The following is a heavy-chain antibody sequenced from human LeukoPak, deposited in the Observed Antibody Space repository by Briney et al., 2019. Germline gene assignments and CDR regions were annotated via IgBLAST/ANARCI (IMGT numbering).Heavy chain of an antibody. V-gene: IGHV4-39*07. CDR2: IYYSGNT. D-gene: IGHD6-13*01. CDR3: ARGVVAAAGRTFDF. Sequence: PSETLSLTCTVSGVSISSSNSYWGWIRQPPGKGLEWIGSIYYSGNTYYNASLKSRVTISLDTSKNQFSLKLSSVTAADTAVYYCARGVVAAAGRTFDFWGQGTLVTVSS. J-gene: IGHJ4*02. CDR1: GVSISSSNSY.